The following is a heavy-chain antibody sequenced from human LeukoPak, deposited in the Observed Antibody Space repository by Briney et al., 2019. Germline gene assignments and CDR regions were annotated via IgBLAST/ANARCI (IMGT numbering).Heavy chain of an antibody. D-gene: IGHD3-22*01. CDR3: ASNYYYDSSGYAPSDAFDI. V-gene: IGHV3-21*01. CDR1: GFTFSSYS. J-gene: IGHJ3*02. CDR2: ISSSSSYI. Sequence: GGSLRLSCAASGFTFSSYSMNWVRQAPGKGLEWVSSISSSSSYIYYADSVKGRFTISRDNAKNSLYLQMNSLRAEDTAVYYCASNYYYDSSGYAPSDAFDIWGQGTMVIVSS.